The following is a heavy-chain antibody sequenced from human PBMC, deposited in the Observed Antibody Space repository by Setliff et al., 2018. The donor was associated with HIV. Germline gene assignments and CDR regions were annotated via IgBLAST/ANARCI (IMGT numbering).Heavy chain of an antibody. CDR1: GYSVSRDSY. Sequence: SETLSLTCDVTGYSVSRDSYWGWVRQSPGKGLEWIGNVHHSGSSYYNPSLKSRITISMDTSGNRFSLKMNSASASDTAVYYCVRQWGHGLGHFDFWGQGTLVTSPQ. D-gene: IGHD2-8*01. CDR2: VHHSGSS. CDR3: VRQWGHGLGHFDF. V-gene: IGHV4-38-2*01. J-gene: IGHJ1*01.